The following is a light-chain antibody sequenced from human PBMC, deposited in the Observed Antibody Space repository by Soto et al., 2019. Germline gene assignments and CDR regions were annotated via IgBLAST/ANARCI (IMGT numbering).Light chain of an antibody. CDR3: LQDYNYPLT. CDR1: QGIRND. J-gene: IGKJ4*01. V-gene: IGKV1-6*01. Sequence: AIQMTQSAYSLSASVGDRVTITCRASQGIRNDLGWYQQKPGKAPKLLIYAASSLQSGVPSRFSGSGSGTDFTRTISSLQPEDFATYYCLQDYNYPLTVGGGTKVDSK. CDR2: AAS.